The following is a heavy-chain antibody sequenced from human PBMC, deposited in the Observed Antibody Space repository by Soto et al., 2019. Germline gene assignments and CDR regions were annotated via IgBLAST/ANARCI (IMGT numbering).Heavy chain of an antibody. CDR3: ARAQDRSSGWFDY. Sequence: SETLSLTCTVSGGSISSSSYYWGWIRQPPGKGLEWIGSIYYSGSTYYNPSLKSRVTISVDTSKNQFSLKLSSVTAADTAVYYCARAQDRSSGWFDYWGQGTLVTVSS. CDR1: GGSISSSSYY. J-gene: IGHJ4*02. D-gene: IGHD6-19*01. CDR2: IYYSGST. V-gene: IGHV4-39*07.